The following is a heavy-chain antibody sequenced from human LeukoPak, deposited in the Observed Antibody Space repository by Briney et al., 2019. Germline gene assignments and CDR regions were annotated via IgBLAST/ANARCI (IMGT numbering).Heavy chain of an antibody. J-gene: IGHJ4*02. CDR1: GFTFSSYS. Sequence: GESLRLSCAASGFTFSSYSMNWVRQAPGKGLEWVSSISRSSNYKYYADSVKGRFTISRDNAKNSLYLQMNSLRAEDTALYYCASSRYDSSGYYGIIGYWGQGTLVTVSS. V-gene: IGHV3-21*01. D-gene: IGHD3-22*01. CDR3: ASSRYDSSGYYGIIGY. CDR2: ISRSSNYK.